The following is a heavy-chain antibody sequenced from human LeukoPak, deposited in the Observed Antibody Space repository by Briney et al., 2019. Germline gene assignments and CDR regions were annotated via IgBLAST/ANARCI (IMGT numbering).Heavy chain of an antibody. CDR1: GGSISSSSYY. CDR3: AREDSRGNFDY. V-gene: IGHV4-61*02. Sequence: SETLSLTCTVSGGSISSSSYYWSWIRQPAGKGLEWIGRIYTSGSTNYNPSLKSRVTISVDTSKTQFSLQLSSVTAADTAVYYCAREDSRGNFDYWGQGTLVTVSS. CDR2: IYTSGST. J-gene: IGHJ4*02. D-gene: IGHD3-22*01.